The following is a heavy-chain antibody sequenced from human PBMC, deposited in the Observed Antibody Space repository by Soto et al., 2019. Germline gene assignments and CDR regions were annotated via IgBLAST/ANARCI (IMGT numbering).Heavy chain of an antibody. Sequence: PSETLSLTCSVSGDSISSSYWTWIRQPPGKGLEWIGYIYYSGTTNYNPSLKSRVTMSVDTSKKQFSLKLRSVTAADTAVYYCARDSSGYYTFDFWGQGTLVTVSS. CDR1: GDSISSSY. V-gene: IGHV4-59*01. CDR3: ARDSSGYYTFDF. D-gene: IGHD3-22*01. J-gene: IGHJ4*02. CDR2: IYYSGTT.